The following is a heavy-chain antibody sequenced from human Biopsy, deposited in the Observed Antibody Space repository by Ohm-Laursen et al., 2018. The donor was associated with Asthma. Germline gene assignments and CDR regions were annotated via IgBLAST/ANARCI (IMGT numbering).Heavy chain of an antibody. CDR3: AKDFRCIAVAGDRGFDY. V-gene: IGHV3-23*01. CDR1: GFTFSNSA. J-gene: IGHJ4*02. Sequence: SLRLSCAASGFTFSNSAMSWVRQAPGKGLERVSAITGSGGTTYYADSVRGRFTISRDNSKSTLFLQMDSLSAEDTAVYYCAKDFRCIAVAGDRGFDYWGQGTLVTVSS. D-gene: IGHD6-19*01. CDR2: ITGSGGTT.